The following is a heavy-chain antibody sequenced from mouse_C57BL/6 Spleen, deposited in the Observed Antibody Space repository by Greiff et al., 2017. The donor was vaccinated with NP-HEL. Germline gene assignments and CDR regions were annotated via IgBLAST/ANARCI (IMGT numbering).Heavy chain of an antibody. CDR1: GFSLTSYA. D-gene: IGHD1-1*01. V-gene: IGHV2-9-1*01. J-gene: IGHJ1*03. CDR2: ICTGGGT. CDR3: ARPTVVAPGYCYV. Sequence: VQVVESGPGLVAPSQCLSISCTVSGFSLTSYAISWVRQTPGKGLEWLGVICTGGGTNYNSALLSRLSISKDNSNSQVFLKMNSLQTDDTARYYCARPTVVAPGYCYVWGTGTTVTVAS.